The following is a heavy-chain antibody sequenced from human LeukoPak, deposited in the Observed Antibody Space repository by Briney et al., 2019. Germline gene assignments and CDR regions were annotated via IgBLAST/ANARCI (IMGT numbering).Heavy chain of an antibody. J-gene: IGHJ4*02. CDR2: ISSSGSTI. CDR1: GFTFSDFY. CDR3: ARRRYNWNAIDY. D-gene: IGHD1-20*01. Sequence: GGSLRLSCAASGFTFSDFYMSWIRQAPGKGLEWVSYISSSGSTIYYADSVKGRFTISRDNAKNSLYLQMNSLRAEDTAVYYCARRRYNWNAIDYWGQGTLVTVSS. V-gene: IGHV3-11*01.